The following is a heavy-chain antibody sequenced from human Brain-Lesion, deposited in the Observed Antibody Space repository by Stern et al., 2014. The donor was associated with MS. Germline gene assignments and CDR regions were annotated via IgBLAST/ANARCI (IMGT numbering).Heavy chain of an antibody. V-gene: IGHV4-39*01. Sequence: VHLVESGPGLVKPSETLSLTCSVSGGSISRSTYYWGWIRQPPGKGLEWIGSIYYSGTTYYNPSLKSRVTIDTSTNQLTPRLTSVTAADTAVYYCARHDGWLPHYWSQGTLVTVSS. CDR3: ARHDGWLPHY. J-gene: IGHJ4*02. CDR1: GGSISRSTYY. D-gene: IGHD5-12*01. CDR2: IYYSGTT.